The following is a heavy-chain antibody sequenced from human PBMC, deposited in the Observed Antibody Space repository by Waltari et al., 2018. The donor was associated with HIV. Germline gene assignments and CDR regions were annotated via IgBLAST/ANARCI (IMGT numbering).Heavy chain of an antibody. J-gene: IGHJ4*02. CDR1: GFTFSSYA. CDR2: ISYYGDNK. Sequence: VESGGGVVQPGRSLRLSCAASGFTFSSYAMHWVRQAPGKGLEWVAVISYYGDNKYYADSVKGRFTISRDNSKNTLYLQMNSLRAEDTAVYYCAKGASGWSPGYWGQGTLVTVSS. V-gene: IGHV3-30*18. D-gene: IGHD6-19*01. CDR3: AKGASGWSPGY.